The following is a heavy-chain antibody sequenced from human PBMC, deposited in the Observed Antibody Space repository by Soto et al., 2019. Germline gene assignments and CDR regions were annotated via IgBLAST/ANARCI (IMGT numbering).Heavy chain of an antibody. V-gene: IGHV1-69*13. CDR3: ARVDYYDSSGYMRY. CDR2: IIPIFGTA. CDR1: GGTFSSYA. D-gene: IGHD3-22*01. J-gene: IGHJ4*02. Sequence: RASVKVSCKASGGTFSSYAISWVRQAPGQGLEWMGGIIPIFGTANYAQKFQGRVTITADESTSTAYMELSSLRSEDTAVYYCARVDYYDSSGYMRYWGQGTLVTVS.